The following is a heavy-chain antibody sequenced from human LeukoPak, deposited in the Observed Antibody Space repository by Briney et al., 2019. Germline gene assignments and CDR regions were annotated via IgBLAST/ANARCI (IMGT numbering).Heavy chain of an antibody. J-gene: IGHJ4*02. V-gene: IGHV3-7*01. CDR2: IKHDGSEK. D-gene: IGHD3-22*01. CDR3: ARQYYYDSSGYYGRLPFDY. CDR1: GFTFSTYW. Sequence: GGSLRLSCAASGFTFSTYWMSWVRQAPGKGLEWVANIKHDGSEKYYVDSVKGRFTISRDNAKKSLHLQMNSLRAEDTAVYYCARQYYYDSSGYYGRLPFDYWGQGTLVTVSS.